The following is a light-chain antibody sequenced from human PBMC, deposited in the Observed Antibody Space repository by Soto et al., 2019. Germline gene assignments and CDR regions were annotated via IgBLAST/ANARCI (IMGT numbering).Light chain of an antibody. CDR3: QQYDTSPPIT. V-gene: IGKV3-20*01. Sequence: SGLHQSPTSLSLALGDSAPLSCRTIQSVSSSYLAWFQHKPGQAPRLLIYGASSRATGIPDRFSGIGSGAVFTLTIAGLEPEDFAVYYCQQYDTSPPITFGQGTRLEIK. CDR2: GAS. J-gene: IGKJ5*01. CDR1: QSVSSSY.